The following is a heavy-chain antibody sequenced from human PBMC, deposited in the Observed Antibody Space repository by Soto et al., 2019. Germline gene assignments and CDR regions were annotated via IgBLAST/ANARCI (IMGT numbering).Heavy chain of an antibody. D-gene: IGHD2-15*01. CDR2: IIPILGIA. Sequence: GASVKVSCKASGGTFSSYTISWVRQAPGQGLEWMGRIIPILGIANYAQKFQGRVTITADKSTSTAYMELSSLRSEDTAVYYCARVYCSGGSCYFDYWGQGTLVTVSS. CDR1: GGTFSSYT. V-gene: IGHV1-69*02. CDR3: ARVYCSGGSCYFDY. J-gene: IGHJ4*02.